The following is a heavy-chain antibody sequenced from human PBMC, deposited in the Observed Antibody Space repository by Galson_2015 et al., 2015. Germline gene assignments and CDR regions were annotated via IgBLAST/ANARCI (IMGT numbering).Heavy chain of an antibody. CDR1: GYTLTELS. D-gene: IGHD3-3*01. CDR3: ATAFWSGYYGMDV. CDR2: FDPEDGET. Sequence: SVKVSCKVSGYTLTELSMHWVRQAPGKGLEWMGGFDPEDGETIYAQKFQGRDTMTEDTSTDTAYMELSSLRPEDTAVYYCATAFWSGYYGMDVWGQGTTVTVSS. J-gene: IGHJ6*02. V-gene: IGHV1-24*01.